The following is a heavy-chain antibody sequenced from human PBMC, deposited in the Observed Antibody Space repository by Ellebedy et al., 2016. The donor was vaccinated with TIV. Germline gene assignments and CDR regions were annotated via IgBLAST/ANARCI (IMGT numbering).Heavy chain of an antibody. CDR1: GFTFSDYY. Sequence: GGSLRLSXAASGFTFSDYYMSWIRQAPGKGLEWVSYISSSSSYTNYADSVKGRFTISRDNAKNSLYLQMNSLRAEDTAVYYCARDRYNWNDYNWFDPWGQGTLVTVSS. V-gene: IGHV3-11*05. CDR3: ARDRYNWNDYNWFDP. J-gene: IGHJ5*02. D-gene: IGHD1-20*01. CDR2: ISSSSSYT.